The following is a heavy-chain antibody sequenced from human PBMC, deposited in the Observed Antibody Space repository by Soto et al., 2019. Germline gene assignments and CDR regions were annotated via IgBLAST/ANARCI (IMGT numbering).Heavy chain of an antibody. D-gene: IGHD3-3*01. J-gene: IGHJ4*02. CDR1: GYTFTSYA. V-gene: IGHV1-3*01. CDR2: INAGNGNT. Sequence: QVQLVQSGAEVKKPGASVKVSCKASGYTFTSYAMHWVRQAPGQRLEWLGWINAGNGNTKYSQKFQGRVPITRETSASTGYMELSSLRSEDTAVYYCARAFSSVTYAFLSGYHLPHFDYWGQGTLVTVSS. CDR3: ARAFSSVTYAFLSGYHLPHFDY.